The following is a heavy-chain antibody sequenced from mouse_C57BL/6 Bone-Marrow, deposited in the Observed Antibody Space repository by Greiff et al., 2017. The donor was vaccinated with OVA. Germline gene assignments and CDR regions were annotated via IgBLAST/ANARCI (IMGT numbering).Heavy chain of an antibody. Sequence: QVQLKESGPELVKPGASVKISCKASGYTFTDYYINWVKQRPGQGLEWIGWIFPGSGSTYYTEKFKGKATLTVDKSSSTAYMLLSSLTSEDSAVYFCAREGTMVTTGYYAMDYWGQGTSVTVSS. CDR1: GYTFTDYY. D-gene: IGHD2-2*01. J-gene: IGHJ4*01. CDR2: IFPGSGST. V-gene: IGHV1-75*01. CDR3: AREGTMVTTGYYAMDY.